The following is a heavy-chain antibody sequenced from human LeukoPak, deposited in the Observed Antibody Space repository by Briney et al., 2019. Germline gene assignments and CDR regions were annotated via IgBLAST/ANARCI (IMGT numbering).Heavy chain of an antibody. CDR3: ARARVLRGGSSFVYDY. CDR2: IYTSGST. D-gene: IGHD1-26*01. V-gene: IGHV4-4*07. Sequence: SETLSLTCTVSGGPISSYYWSWIRQPAGKGLEWIGRIYTSGSTNYNPSLKSRVTMSVDTSKNQFSLKLSSVTAADTAVYYCARARVLRGGSSFVYDYWGQGTLVTVSS. CDR1: GGPISSYY. J-gene: IGHJ4*02.